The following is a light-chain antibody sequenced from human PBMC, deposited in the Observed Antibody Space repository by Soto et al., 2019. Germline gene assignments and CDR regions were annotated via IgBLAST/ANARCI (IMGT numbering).Light chain of an antibody. CDR3: QQYNSYST. Sequence: EIQMTQSASYLSASVGDRVIMXCRASQGSSDYLAWYQQRPGKAPKPLIYDASTLESGVTSRFSGSGSGKEFSITISSLQPDDFTTYECQQYNSYSTVGQGTKVDIK. CDR1: QGSSDY. J-gene: IGKJ1*01. CDR2: DAS. V-gene: IGKV1-5*01.